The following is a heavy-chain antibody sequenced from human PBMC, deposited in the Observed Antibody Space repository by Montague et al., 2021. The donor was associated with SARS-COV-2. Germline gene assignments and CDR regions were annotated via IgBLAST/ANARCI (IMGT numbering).Heavy chain of an antibody. D-gene: IGHD6-13*01. Sequence: TLSLTCTVSGGSITSGGYYWSWIRQHPGKGLEWIGYIYYSGSTYYNPSLESRVTISVDTSKNQFSLKLSSVAVADTAVYYCARVDRRAAAPFDYWGQGTQVTVSS. V-gene: IGHV4-31*03. J-gene: IGHJ4*02. CDR2: IYYSGST. CDR1: GGSITSGGYY. CDR3: ARVDRRAAAPFDY.